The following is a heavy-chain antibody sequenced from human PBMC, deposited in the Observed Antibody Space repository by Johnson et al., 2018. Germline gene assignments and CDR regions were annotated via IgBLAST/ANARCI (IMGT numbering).Heavy chain of an antibody. V-gene: IGHV4-59*01. J-gene: IGHJ6*03. CDR3: ARATVFGLYYMDV. CDR2: IYYSGST. Sequence: QVQLQESGPGLVKPSETLSLTCTVSGGSISSYYWSWIRQPPGKGLEWIGYIYYSGSTNYNPSLKSRVTISVDTSKTQFSLKLSSVTAADTAGYYCARATVFGLYYMDVWGKGTTVTVSS. D-gene: IGHD3-10*01. CDR1: GGSISSYY.